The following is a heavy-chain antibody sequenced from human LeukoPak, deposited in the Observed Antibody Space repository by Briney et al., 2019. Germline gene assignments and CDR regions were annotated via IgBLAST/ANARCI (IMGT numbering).Heavy chain of an antibody. CDR2: MNPNSGNT. CDR1: GYTFTSYD. V-gene: IGHV1-8*01. J-gene: IGHJ6*02. D-gene: IGHD6-13*01. Sequence: ASVKVSCKASGYTFTSYDINWVRQATGQGLEWMGWMNPNSGNTGYAQKFQGRVTMTRNTSISTAYMELSSLRSEDTAVYYCARGWAAAGTYYYYGMDVWGQGTTVTVSS. CDR3: ARGWAAAGTYYYYGMDV.